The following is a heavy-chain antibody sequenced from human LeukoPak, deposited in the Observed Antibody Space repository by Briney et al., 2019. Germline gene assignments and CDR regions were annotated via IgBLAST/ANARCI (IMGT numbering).Heavy chain of an antibody. Sequence: PSETLSLTCTVSGGSISSSSYYWGWIRQPPGKGLEWIGSIYYSGSTYYNPSLKSRVTISVDTSKNQFFLKLSSVTAADTAVYYCARQGRYYYDSSGYNWFDPWGQGTLVTVSS. J-gene: IGHJ5*02. D-gene: IGHD3-22*01. CDR1: GGSISSSSYY. CDR2: IYYSGST. CDR3: ARQGRYYYDSSGYNWFDP. V-gene: IGHV4-39*01.